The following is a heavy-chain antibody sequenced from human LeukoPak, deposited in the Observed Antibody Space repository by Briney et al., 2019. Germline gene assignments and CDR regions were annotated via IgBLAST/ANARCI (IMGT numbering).Heavy chain of an antibody. V-gene: IGHV3-23*01. J-gene: IGHJ4*02. D-gene: IGHD6-19*01. CDR2: FSGSGGST. Sequence: GGSLRLSCAASGFTFSNYDMSWVRQAPGKGLEWVSSFSGSGGSTYYADSVKGRFTISRDNSKNTLYLQMNGLRAEDTAVYYCAKAVKYSSGWYYFDCWGQGTLVTVSS. CDR3: AKAVKYSSGWYYFDC. CDR1: GFTFSNYD.